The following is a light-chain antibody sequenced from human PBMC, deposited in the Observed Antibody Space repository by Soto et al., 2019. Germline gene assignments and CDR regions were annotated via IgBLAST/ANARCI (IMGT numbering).Light chain of an antibody. V-gene: IGLV2-14*01. J-gene: IGLJ1*01. Sequence: QSVLTQPASVSGSPGQSITISCTGTSSDVGAYNYVSWYQQYPGTAPKVMIYGVSNRPSGVSNRFSGSKSGNTASMTISGLQAEDEADYYCNSYTTSYTYIFGTGTKVTVL. CDR1: SSDVGAYNY. CDR2: GVS. CDR3: NSYTTSYTYI.